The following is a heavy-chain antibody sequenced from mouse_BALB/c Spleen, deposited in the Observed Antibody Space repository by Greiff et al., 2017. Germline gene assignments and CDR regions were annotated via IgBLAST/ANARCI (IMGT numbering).Heavy chain of an antibody. CDR1: GYTFTSYW. Sequence: VKLQESGAELARPGASVKLSCKASGYTFTSYWMQWVKQRPGQGLEWIGAIYPGDGDTRYTQKFKGKATLTADKSSSTAYMQLSSLASEDSAVYYCARERDYYGSSSYWYFDVWGAGTTVTVSS. D-gene: IGHD1-1*01. J-gene: IGHJ1*01. V-gene: IGHV1-87*01. CDR3: ARERDYYGSSSYWYFDV. CDR2: IYPGDGDT.